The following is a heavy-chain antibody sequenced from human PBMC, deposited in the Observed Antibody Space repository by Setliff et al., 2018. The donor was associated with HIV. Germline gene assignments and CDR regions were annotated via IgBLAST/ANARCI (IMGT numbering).Heavy chain of an antibody. D-gene: IGHD3-3*01. Sequence: SETLSLTCAVSGYSISTAYYWGWIRQPPGKGLEWIGSVYHSGTTYYNPSLKRRVTISVDMSNNQFSLKVTSVTAADTAVYYCMRGRSITIFGVAYFDFWGQGTQVTVSS. CDR3: MRGRSITIFGVAYFDF. CDR2: VYHSGTT. V-gene: IGHV4-38-2*01. J-gene: IGHJ4*02. CDR1: GYSISTAYY.